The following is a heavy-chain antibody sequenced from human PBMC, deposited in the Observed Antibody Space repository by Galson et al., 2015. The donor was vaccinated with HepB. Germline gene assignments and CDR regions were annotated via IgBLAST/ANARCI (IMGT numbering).Heavy chain of an antibody. CDR3: ARQPRRAYYDFWSGTPPAGGPDY. D-gene: IGHD3-3*01. V-gene: IGHV5-51*01. CDR1: GYSFTSYW. J-gene: IGHJ4*02. Sequence: QSGAEVKKPGESLKISCKGSGYSFTSYWIGWVRQMPGKGLEWMGIIYPGDSDTRYSPSFQGQVTISADKSISTAYLQWSSLKASDTAMYYCARQPRRAYYDFWSGTPPAGGPDYWGQGTLVTVSS. CDR2: IYPGDSDT.